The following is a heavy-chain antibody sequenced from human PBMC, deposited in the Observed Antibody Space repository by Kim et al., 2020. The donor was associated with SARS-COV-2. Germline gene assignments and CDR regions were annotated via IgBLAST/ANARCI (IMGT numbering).Heavy chain of an antibody. D-gene: IGHD5-12*01. V-gene: IGHV3-23*01. CDR1: GFTFSSYA. CDR2: ISGSGGST. CDR3: AKDIRIVATIVPYYFDY. J-gene: IGHJ4*02. Sequence: GGSLRLSCAASGFTFSSYAMSWVRQAPGKGLEWVSAISGSGGSTYYADSVKGRFTISRDNSKNTLYLQMNSLRAEDTAVYYCAKDIRIVATIVPYYFDYWGQGTLVTVSS.